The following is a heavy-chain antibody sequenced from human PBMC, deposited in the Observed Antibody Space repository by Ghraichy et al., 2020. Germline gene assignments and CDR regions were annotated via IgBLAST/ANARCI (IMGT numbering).Heavy chain of an antibody. D-gene: IGHD5-18*01. V-gene: IGHV3-23*01. CDR2: ITGSGGST. CDR1: GFSFSSYA. CDR3: ARATGYSYGKTALDY. J-gene: IGHJ4*02. Sequence: RGSLRLSCAASGFSFSSYAMSWVRQAPGKGLDWVSGITGSGGSTYSADSVKGRFTISRDNSKNMAYLQMNSLRAEDTAVYYCARATGYSYGKTALDYWGQGTLVTVSS.